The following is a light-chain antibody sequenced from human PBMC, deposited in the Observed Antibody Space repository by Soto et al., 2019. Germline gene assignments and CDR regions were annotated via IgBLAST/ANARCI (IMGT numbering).Light chain of an antibody. V-gene: IGKV1-27*01. CDR1: QGISNY. Sequence: DIQMTQSPSSLSASVGDRVTITCRASQGISNYLAWYQQKPGKVPKLLIYDASTLQSGVPSRFSGSGSGTDFTFPISSLQPEDVATYYCQKYNRAPRTFGQGTKVEIK. CDR3: QKYNRAPRT. J-gene: IGKJ1*01. CDR2: DAS.